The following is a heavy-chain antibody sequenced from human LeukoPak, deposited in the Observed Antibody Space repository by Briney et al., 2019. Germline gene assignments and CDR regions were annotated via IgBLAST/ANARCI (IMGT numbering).Heavy chain of an antibody. CDR3: ARLVVPAASEDAFDI. CDR2: SYTSGST. J-gene: IGHJ3*02. V-gene: IGHV4-4*09. D-gene: IGHD2-2*01. Sequence: SETLSLTCTVSGGSISSYYWSWIRQPPGKGLEGIGYSYTSGSTNYNPSLKSRVTISVDTSKHQFSLKLSSVTAADTAVYYCARLVVPAASEDAFDIWGQGAMVTVSS. CDR1: GGSISSYY.